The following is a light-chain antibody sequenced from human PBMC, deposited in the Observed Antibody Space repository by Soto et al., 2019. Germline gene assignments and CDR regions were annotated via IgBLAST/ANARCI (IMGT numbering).Light chain of an antibody. CDR1: SSDVGAYNY. J-gene: IGLJ3*02. CDR3: SSYTVINTAV. CDR2: EVD. Sequence: QSALTQPASVSGSPGQSISISCTGSSSDVGAYNYVAWYQQQPGKAPKLLIYEVDNRPSGISHRFSGSKSGNTASLTISGLQTEDEADYYCSSYTVINTAVFGGGTKVTV. V-gene: IGLV2-14*01.